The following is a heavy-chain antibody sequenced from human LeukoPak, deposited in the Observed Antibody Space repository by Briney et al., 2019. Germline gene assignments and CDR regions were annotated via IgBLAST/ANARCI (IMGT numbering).Heavy chain of an antibody. V-gene: IGHV3-7*01. D-gene: IGHD6-6*01. Sequence: GGSLRLSCAASGFTFSSYWMSWVRQAPGKGLEWVANIKQDGSEKYYVDSVKGRFTISRDNAKNSLYLQMNSLRAEDTAVYYCASIKNSSELRGYYYMDVWGKGTTVTVSS. CDR2: IKQDGSEK. CDR3: ASIKNSSELRGYYYMDV. CDR1: GFTFSSYW. J-gene: IGHJ6*03.